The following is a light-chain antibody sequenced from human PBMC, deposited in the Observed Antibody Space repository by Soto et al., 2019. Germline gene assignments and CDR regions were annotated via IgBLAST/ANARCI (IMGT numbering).Light chain of an antibody. Sequence: DIQMTPSPSYLSASAGDRVTITCQASQDISNHLNWYQQKAGKAPKLLINDAANFEAGVPASFSGSGAGTDFSLTISRLQPEEIATYYCQQDVNALTFGGGTKVEIK. CDR1: QDISNH. CDR2: DAA. CDR3: QQDVNALT. V-gene: IGKV1-33*01. J-gene: IGKJ4*01.